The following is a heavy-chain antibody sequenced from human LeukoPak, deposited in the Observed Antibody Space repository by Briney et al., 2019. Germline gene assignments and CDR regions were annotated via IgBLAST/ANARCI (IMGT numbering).Heavy chain of an antibody. CDR1: GFTFSGYD. V-gene: IGHV3-13*01. J-gene: IGHJ6*02. CDR2: IGTAGDT. Sequence: PGGSLRLSCAASGFTFSGYDMHWVRQATGKGLEWVSAIGTAGDTYYPGSVKGRFTISRENAKNSLYLQMNSLRAGDTAVYYCARGRYCSSTSCYDHGMDVWGQGTTVTVSS. CDR3: ARGRYCSSTSCYDHGMDV. D-gene: IGHD2-2*01.